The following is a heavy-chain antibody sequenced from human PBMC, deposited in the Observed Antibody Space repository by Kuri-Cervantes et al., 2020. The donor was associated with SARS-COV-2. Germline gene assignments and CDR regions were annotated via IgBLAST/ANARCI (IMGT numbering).Heavy chain of an antibody. CDR3: ARGSYDFWSGYYTGCWFDP. CDR2: INHSGST. D-gene: IGHD3-3*01. J-gene: IGHJ5*02. V-gene: IGHV4-34*01. CDR1: GGSFSGYY. Sequence: GSLRLSCAVYGGSFSGYYWSWIRQPPGKGLEWIGEINHSGSTNYNPSLKGRVTISVDTTKNQFSLKLSSVTAADTAVYYCARGSYDFWSGYYTGCWFDPWGQGTLVTVSS.